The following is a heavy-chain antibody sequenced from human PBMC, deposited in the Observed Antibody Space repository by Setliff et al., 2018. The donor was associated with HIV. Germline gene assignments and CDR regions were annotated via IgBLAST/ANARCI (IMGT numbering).Heavy chain of an antibody. Sequence: SETLSLTCTVSGDSVSNVGYYWGWIRQSPGKGLEWIGSIYYSGSTSYNPSLKSRVTISVHTSKNQFSLKLTSATAADTAVYYCAREHDYSNYRRLDSWGQGILVTVSS. V-gene: IGHV4-39*02. J-gene: IGHJ4*02. CDR1: GDSVSNVGYY. CDR3: AREHDYSNYRRLDS. D-gene: IGHD4-4*01. CDR2: IYYSGST.